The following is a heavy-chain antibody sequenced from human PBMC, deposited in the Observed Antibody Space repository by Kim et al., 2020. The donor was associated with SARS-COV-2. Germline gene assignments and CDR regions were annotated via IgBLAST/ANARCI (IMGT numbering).Heavy chain of an antibody. V-gene: IGHV3-30*03. Sequence: GGSLRLSCAASGFTFSSYGMHWVRQAPGKGLEWVAVISYDGSNKYYADSVKGRFTISRDNSKNTLYLQMNSLRAEDTAVYYCAQGGDIAVAGTGPFSGYWGQGTLVTVSS. CDR1: GFTFSSYG. CDR3: AQGGDIAVAGTGPFSGY. D-gene: IGHD6-19*01. CDR2: ISYDGSNK. J-gene: IGHJ4*02.